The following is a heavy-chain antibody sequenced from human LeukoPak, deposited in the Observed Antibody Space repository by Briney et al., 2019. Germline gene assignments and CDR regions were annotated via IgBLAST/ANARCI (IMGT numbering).Heavy chain of an antibody. CDR1: GGSISSGSYY. CDR2: IYTSGST. D-gene: IGHD6-13*01. Sequence: PSETLSLTCTVSGGSISSGSYYWSWIRQPAGKGLEWIGRIYTSGSTNYNPSLKSRVTISVDTSKNQFSLKLSSVTAADTAVYYCVVAAAPGKQYFQHWGQGTLVTVSS. J-gene: IGHJ1*01. V-gene: IGHV4-61*02. CDR3: VVAAAPGKQYFQH.